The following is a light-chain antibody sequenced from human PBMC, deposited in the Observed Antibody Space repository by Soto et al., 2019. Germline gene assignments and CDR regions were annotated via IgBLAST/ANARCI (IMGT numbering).Light chain of an antibody. CDR1: QSISSN. Sequence: EIVMTQSPATLSVSPGERATLSCRASQSISSNLAWYQQKPGQAPRLLIYGESTRATGIPARFSGSGSGTEFTLTISSLQSEDFAVYYCQQRFTFGPGTKVDIK. J-gene: IGKJ3*01. V-gene: IGKV3-15*01. CDR3: QQRFT. CDR2: GES.